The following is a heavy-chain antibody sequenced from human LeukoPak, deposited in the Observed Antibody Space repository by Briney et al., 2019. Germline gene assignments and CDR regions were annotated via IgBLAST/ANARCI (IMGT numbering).Heavy chain of an antibody. J-gene: IGHJ4*02. Sequence: GRSLRLSCAASGFTFDDYAMHWVRQAPGKGLEWVSGISWNSGSIGYADSVKGRFTISRDNAKNSLYLQMNSLRAEDTALYYCAKDDQGIAAAGTLDYWGQGTLVTVSS. D-gene: IGHD6-13*01. CDR2: ISWNSGSI. CDR1: GFTFDDYA. V-gene: IGHV3-9*01. CDR3: AKDDQGIAAAGTLDY.